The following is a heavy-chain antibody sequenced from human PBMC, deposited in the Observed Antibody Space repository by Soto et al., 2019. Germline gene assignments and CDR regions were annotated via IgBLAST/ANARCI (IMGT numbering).Heavy chain of an antibody. CDR1: GYTFSNFW. Sequence: PGESLKISCQCSGYTFSNFWIGWVRQLLGQGLEWMGIIYPGDHETRYSPSFLGKVTISAETSINTAYLQWSSLEASDSAFYFCARSPRSSPYFDFWGQGALVTVSS. J-gene: IGHJ4*02. D-gene: IGHD6-13*01. V-gene: IGHV5-51*01. CDR2: IYPGDHET. CDR3: ARSPRSSPYFDF.